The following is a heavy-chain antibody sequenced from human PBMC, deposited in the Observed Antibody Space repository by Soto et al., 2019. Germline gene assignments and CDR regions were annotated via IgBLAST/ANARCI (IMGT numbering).Heavy chain of an antibody. CDR1: GGSISSYY. CDR3: GGKNYDSSGYFDY. CDR2: MYYSGST. Sequence: KASATLSLTCTVSGGSISSYYWSWIRQPPGEGLEWIGYMYYSGSTNYNPSLKSRVTISVDTSKNQFSLKLSSVTAADTAVYYCGGKNYDSSGYFDYWGQGTLVTVS. V-gene: IGHV4-59*01. D-gene: IGHD3-22*01. J-gene: IGHJ4*02.